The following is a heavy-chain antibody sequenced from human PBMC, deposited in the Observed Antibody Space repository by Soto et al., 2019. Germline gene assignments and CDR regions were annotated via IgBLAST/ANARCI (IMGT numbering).Heavy chain of an antibody. D-gene: IGHD3-22*01. J-gene: IGHJ6*02. CDR1: GGTFSSYA. V-gene: IGHV1-69*12. CDR2: IIPIFGTA. Sequence: QVQLVQSGAEVKKPGSSVKVSCKASGGTFSSYAISWVRQAPGQGLEWMGGIIPIFGTANYAQKFQGRVTITADESTSTAYMELSSLRSEDTAVYYCARKYYYDSSGASGYGMDVWGQGTTVTVSS. CDR3: ARKYYYDSSGASGYGMDV.